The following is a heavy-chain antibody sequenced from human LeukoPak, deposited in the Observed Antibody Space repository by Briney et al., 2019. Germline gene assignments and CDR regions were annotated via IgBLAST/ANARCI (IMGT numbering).Heavy chain of an antibody. CDR2: INHSGST. Sequence: SETLSLTCAVYGGSFSGYYWSWIRQPPGKGLEWIGEINHSGSTNYNPSLKSRVTISVDTSKNQFSLKLSFVTAADTAVYYCARIHPLYYYGSGSYYKGYFDYWGQGTLVTVSS. J-gene: IGHJ4*02. V-gene: IGHV4-34*01. CDR1: GGSFSGYY. CDR3: ARIHPLYYYGSGSYYKGYFDY. D-gene: IGHD3-10*01.